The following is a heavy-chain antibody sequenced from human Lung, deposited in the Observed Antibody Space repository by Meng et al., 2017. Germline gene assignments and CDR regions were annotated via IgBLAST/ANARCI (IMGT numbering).Heavy chain of an antibody. CDR1: GFTFSSYS. V-gene: IGHV3-21*01. J-gene: IGHJ4*02. CDR3: ARGRVVVAATPSDY. D-gene: IGHD2-15*01. Sequence: EVQLVESGGGLVKPGWSLRLSCAASGFTFSSYSINWVRQAPGKGLVWVSSISSSSAYADSVKGRFTIPRDNAKNSLYLQMNSLRAEDTAVYYCARGRVVVAATPSDYWGQGTLVTVSS. CDR2: ISSSSA.